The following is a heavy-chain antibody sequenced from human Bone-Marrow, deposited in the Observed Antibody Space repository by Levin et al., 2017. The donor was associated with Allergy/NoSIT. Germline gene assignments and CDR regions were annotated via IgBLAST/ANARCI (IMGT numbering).Heavy chain of an antibody. J-gene: IGHJ6*02. CDR2: IYSGGNT. V-gene: IGHV3-53*01. D-gene: IGHD3-16*01. Sequence: GGSLRLSCAASGFTVSNNYMSWVRQAPGKGLEWVSVIYSGGNTDYADSVRGRFTISRDNSKNTLYLQMNSLRAEDTAVYYCAGVRWGDGMDVWGQGTTVTVSS. CDR3: AGVRWGDGMDV. CDR1: GFTVSNNY.